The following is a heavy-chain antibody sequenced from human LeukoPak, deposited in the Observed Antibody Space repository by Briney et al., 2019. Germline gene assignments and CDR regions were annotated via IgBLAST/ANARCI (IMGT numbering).Heavy chain of an antibody. J-gene: IGHJ3*02. CDR1: GLTFSNFA. CDR3: ATVLHTSMTTWAAFDT. V-gene: IGHV3-23*01. D-gene: IGHD5-18*01. Sequence: GGSLRLSCAASGLTFSNFAMTWVRQTPGKGLKWVSALSASGGGTFYAPSVKGRFTISRDNSKNTVSLQMNSLRAEDTALYYCATVLHTSMTTWAAFDTWGQGTMVTVSS. CDR2: LSASGGGT.